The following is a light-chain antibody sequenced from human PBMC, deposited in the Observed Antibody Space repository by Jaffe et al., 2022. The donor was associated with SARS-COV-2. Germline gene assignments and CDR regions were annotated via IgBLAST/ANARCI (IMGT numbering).Light chain of an antibody. CDR1: RSVSTY. J-gene: IGKJ1*01. V-gene: IGKV3-11*01. CDR3: HQRANWPRT. CDR2: DAS. Sequence: EIVLTQSPATLSLSPGERATLSCRASRSVSTYLAWYQQKPGQAPRLLIYDASNRATAIPARFSGSGSGTDFTLTISSLEPEDFAVYYCHQRANWPRTFGQGTKVEIK.